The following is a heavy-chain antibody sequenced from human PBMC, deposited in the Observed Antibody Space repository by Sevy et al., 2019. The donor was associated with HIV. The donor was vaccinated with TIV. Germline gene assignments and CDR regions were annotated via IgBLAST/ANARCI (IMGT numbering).Heavy chain of an antibody. D-gene: IGHD3-16*01. V-gene: IGHV3-23*01. CDR3: ARDLARYPGGVDY. CDR2: ISGSGGTT. J-gene: IGHJ4*02. CDR1: GFTFSNYA. Sequence: GGSLRLSCAASGFTFSNYAMSWVRQAPGKGLEWVSAISGSGGTTYYADSVKGRFAISRDNSKNTLYLQMNSLRAEDTALLYCARDLARYPGGVDYWGQGTLVTVSS.